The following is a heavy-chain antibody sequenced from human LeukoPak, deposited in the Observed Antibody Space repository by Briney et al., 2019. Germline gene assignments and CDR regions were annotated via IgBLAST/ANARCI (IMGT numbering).Heavy chain of an antibody. CDR1: GFTFTGYY. CDR2: ISAYNGNT. V-gene: IGHV1-18*04. CDR3: ARDLGAKQEGFDY. D-gene: IGHD1-26*01. Sequence: ASVKVSCKASGFTFTGYYMHWVRQAPGQGLEWMGWISAYNGNTNYAQKLQGRVTMTTDTSTSTAYMELRSLRSDDTAVYYCARDLGAKQEGFDYWGQGTLVTVSS. J-gene: IGHJ4*02.